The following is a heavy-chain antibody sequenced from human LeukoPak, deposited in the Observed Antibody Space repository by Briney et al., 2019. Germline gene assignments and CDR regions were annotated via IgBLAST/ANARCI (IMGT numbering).Heavy chain of an antibody. D-gene: IGHD6-6*01. CDR1: GGSFSGYY. Sequence: SETLSLTCAVYGGSFSGYYWSWIRQPPGKGLEWIGEINHSGSTNYNPSLKSRVTISVDTSKNQFSLKLSSVTAADTAVYYCARVPKPYSSSSGAFDYWGQGTLVTVSS. V-gene: IGHV4-34*01. CDR2: INHSGST. J-gene: IGHJ4*02. CDR3: ARVPKPYSSSSGAFDY.